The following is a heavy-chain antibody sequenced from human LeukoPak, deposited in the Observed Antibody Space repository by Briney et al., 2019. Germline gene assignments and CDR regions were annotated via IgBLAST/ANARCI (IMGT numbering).Heavy chain of an antibody. V-gene: IGHV3-21*01. D-gene: IGHD3-22*01. CDR2: ISSSSSYI. J-gene: IGHJ3*01. CDR1: GFTFSSDS. Sequence: PGGSLRLSCAASGFTFSSDSMNWVRQAPGKGLEWVSSISSSSSYIYYGDSVKGRFTISSDNAKNSLYLQMTSLRAEDTAVYYCARDSQYYYDSSGYKFWGQGTMVTVSS. CDR3: ARDSQYYYDSSGYKF.